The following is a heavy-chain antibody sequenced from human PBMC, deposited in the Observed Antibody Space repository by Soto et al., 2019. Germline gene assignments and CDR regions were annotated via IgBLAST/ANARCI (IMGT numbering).Heavy chain of an antibody. CDR3: ARFSGGRYHSPIDQ. Sequence: EVQLLESGGGLVQLGGSLGLSCAASGFTFNNYAMGWVRQAPGKGLEWVSGISTGGDNTYYADSVKGRFTTSRDNSKNTVYLQMNSLSAEDTAVYYCARFSGGRYHSPIDQWGQGSLVIVSS. J-gene: IGHJ4*02. CDR1: GFTFNNYA. V-gene: IGHV3-23*01. D-gene: IGHD2-15*01. CDR2: ISTGGDNT.